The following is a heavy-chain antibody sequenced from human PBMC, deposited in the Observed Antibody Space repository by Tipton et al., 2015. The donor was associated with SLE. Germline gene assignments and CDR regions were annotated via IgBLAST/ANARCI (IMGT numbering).Heavy chain of an antibody. V-gene: IGHV5-51*01. CDR1: GYTFTNFW. Sequence: QLVQSGAEVKKPGESLKISCKTSGYTFTNFWIAWVRQVPGKGLEWMGIIYPGDSDTRYSPSFQGQVIISVDKSISTAYLQWSSLKASDTAMYYCARHEAAGSPYYYYGLDVWGQGTAVTVSS. D-gene: IGHD6-13*01. CDR3: ARHEAAGSPYYYYGLDV. J-gene: IGHJ6*02. CDR2: IYPGDSDT.